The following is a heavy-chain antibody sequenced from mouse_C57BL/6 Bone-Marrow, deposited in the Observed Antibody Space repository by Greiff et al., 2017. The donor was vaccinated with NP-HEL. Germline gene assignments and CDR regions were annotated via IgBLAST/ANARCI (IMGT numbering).Heavy chain of an antibody. CDR1: GFTFSSYG. CDR3: ARSRIYWYFDV. D-gene: IGHD1-1*01. J-gene: IGHJ1*03. V-gene: IGHV5-6*01. Sequence: EVKLMESGGDLVKPGGSLKLSCAASGFTFSSYGMSWVRQTPDKRLEWVATISSGGSYTYYPDSVKGRFTISRDNAKNNLYLQMSSLKSEDTAMYYCARSRIYWYFDVWGTGTTVTVSS. CDR2: ISSGGSYT.